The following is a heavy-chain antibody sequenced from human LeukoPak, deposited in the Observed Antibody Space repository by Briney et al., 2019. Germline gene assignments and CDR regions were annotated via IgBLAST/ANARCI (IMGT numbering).Heavy chain of an antibody. J-gene: IGHJ3*02. CDR3: ARAQWLADDAFDI. D-gene: IGHD6-19*01. Sequence: PGGSLRLSCAASGFTFSRYWMHWVRQAPGKGLVWVSRINSDGRSTTYADSVKGRFTISRDNAKNTLYLQMNSLRVEDTAVYYCARAQWLADDAFDIWGQGTMVTVPS. CDR1: GFTFSRYW. CDR2: INSDGRST. V-gene: IGHV3-74*01.